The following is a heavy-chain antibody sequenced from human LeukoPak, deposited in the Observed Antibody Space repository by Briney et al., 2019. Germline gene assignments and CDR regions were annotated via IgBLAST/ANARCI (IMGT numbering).Heavy chain of an antibody. D-gene: IGHD4-17*01. CDR1: GYTFTGYY. V-gene: IGHV1-2*02. CDR3: ARLSVTYYYFDY. J-gene: IGHJ4*02. CDR2: INPNSGGT. Sequence: ASVKVSCRASGYTFTGYYMHWVRQAPGQGLEWMGWINPNSGGTNYAQKFQGRVTMTRDTSISTAYMELSRLRSDDTAVYYCARLSVTYYYFDYWGQGTLATVSS.